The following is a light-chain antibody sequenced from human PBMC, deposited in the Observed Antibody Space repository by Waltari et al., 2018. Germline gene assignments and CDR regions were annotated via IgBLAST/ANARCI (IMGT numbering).Light chain of an antibody. J-gene: IGKJ1*01. CDR1: QSLLHSNGNTY. CDR2: KVT. V-gene: IGKV2D-29*02. CDR3: MQSTKDRT. Sequence: DIVMTQTPLSLPVTPGEPASISCRSSQSLLHSNGNTYLHWYLQRPGQSPRLLIYKVTNRESGVPDRFSGSGSGTDFTLKISRVGPEDVGVYYCMQSTKDRTFGQGTKVEIK.